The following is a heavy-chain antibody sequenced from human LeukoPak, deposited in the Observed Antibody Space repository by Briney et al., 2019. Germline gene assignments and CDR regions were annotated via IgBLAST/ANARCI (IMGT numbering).Heavy chain of an antibody. J-gene: IGHJ4*02. V-gene: IGHV1-8*01. Sequence: ASVKVSCKASGYTFTSYDINWVRQATGQGLEWMGWMNPNSGNTGYAQKFQGRVTMTRDTSIGTAYMELSRLRSDDTAVYYCARGRRSWYYFDYWGQGTLDTVSS. CDR2: MNPNSGNT. CDR3: ARGRRSWYYFDY. CDR1: GYTFTSYD. D-gene: IGHD6-13*01.